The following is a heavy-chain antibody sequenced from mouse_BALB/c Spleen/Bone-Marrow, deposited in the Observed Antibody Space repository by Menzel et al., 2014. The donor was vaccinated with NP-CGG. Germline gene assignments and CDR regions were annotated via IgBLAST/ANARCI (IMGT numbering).Heavy chain of an antibody. CDR1: GYTFTSYW. V-gene: IGHV1S22*01. Sequence: LQQPGSELVRPGASVKLSCKASGYTFTSYWMHWVKQRHGQGLEWIGNIYPGSGSTNYDEKFKSKGTLTVDTSSSTAYMHLSSLTSEDSAVYYCTKGYYRYDESYWYFDVWGAGTTVTVSS. J-gene: IGHJ1*01. D-gene: IGHD2-14*01. CDR2: IYPGSGST. CDR3: TKGYYRYDESYWYFDV.